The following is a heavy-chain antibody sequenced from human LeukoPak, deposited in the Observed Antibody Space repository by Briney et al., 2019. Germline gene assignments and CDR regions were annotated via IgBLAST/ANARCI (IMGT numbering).Heavy chain of an antibody. CDR2: IWFDGGKI. D-gene: IGHD2/OR15-2a*01. CDR3: VRDFTNIRGGGYFDN. CDR1: GFPFSSYV. J-gene: IGHJ4*02. Sequence: PGRSLRLSCAASGFPFSSYVMHWLRQAPGQGLEWVAVIWFDGGKIYYADSVKGRFTIPRDNSKNTLYLQMNSLRAEDTAVYHCVRDFTNIRGGGYFDNWGQGTLVTVSS. V-gene: IGHV3-33*01.